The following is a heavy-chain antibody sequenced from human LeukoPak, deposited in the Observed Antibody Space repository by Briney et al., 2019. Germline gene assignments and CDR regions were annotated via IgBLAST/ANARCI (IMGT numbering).Heavy chain of an antibody. CDR2: ISSSSSTI. Sequence: PGRSLRLSCAASGFTFSSYAMHWVRQAPGKGLEWVSYISSSSSTIYYADSVKGRFTISRDNAQNSLYLQMNSLRAEDTGVYYCARSPTRDYYGSGSVFDYWGQGTQVTVSS. CDR3: ARSPTRDYYGSGSVFDY. CDR1: GFTFSSYA. J-gene: IGHJ4*02. D-gene: IGHD3-10*01. V-gene: IGHV3-48*01.